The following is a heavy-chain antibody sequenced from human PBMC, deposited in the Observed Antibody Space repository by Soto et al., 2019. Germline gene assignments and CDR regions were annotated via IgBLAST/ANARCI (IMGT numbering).Heavy chain of an antibody. CDR2: IYYSGST. D-gene: IGHD5-12*01. J-gene: IGHJ4*02. V-gene: IGHV4-30-4*01. CDR1: GGSISSGDYY. CDR3: ARDSGYPNRFDY. Sequence: SETLSLTCTVSGGSISSGDYYWSWIRQPPGKGLEWIGYIYYSGSTYYNPSLKSRVTISVDTSKNQFSLKLSSVTAADTAVYYCARDSGYPNRFDYWGQGTLVTVSS.